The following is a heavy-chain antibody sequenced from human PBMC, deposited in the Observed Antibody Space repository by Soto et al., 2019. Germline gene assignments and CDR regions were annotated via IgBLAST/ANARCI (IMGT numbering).Heavy chain of an antibody. D-gene: IGHD2-2*01. CDR2: IYWDDDK. CDR3: AHWGGYCSSTSCYDDAFDL. CDR1: GFSFSTSGVA. J-gene: IGHJ3*01. V-gene: IGHV2-5*02. Sequence: QITLKESGPTLVKPTQTLTLTCTFSGFSFSTSGVAVGWIRQPPGKALEWLAVIYWDDDKRYSPSLKSRVTITKDTPKNQMVLTMTNMDPVDTATYYCAHWGGYCSSTSCYDDAFDLWGQGTMVTVSS.